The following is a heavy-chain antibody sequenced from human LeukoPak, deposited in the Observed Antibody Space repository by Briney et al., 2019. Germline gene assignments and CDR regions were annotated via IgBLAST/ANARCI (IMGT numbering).Heavy chain of an antibody. Sequence: GGSLRLSCAASGFTFSSYGMSWARQAPGKGLEWVSAISGSGGSTYYADSVKGRFTISRDNSKNTLYLQMNSLRAEDTAVYYCAKLYGSSWYLDCWFDPWGQGTLVTVSS. J-gene: IGHJ5*02. V-gene: IGHV3-23*01. CDR3: AKLYGSSWYLDCWFDP. CDR2: ISGSGGST. CDR1: GFTFSSYG. D-gene: IGHD6-13*01.